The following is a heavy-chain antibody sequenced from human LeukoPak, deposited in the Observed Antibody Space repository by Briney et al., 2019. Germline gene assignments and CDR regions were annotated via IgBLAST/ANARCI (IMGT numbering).Heavy chain of an antibody. J-gene: IGHJ5*02. CDR2: ISGSGGST. CDR1: GFTFSDYY. D-gene: IGHD1-26*01. Sequence: GGSLRLSCAASGFTFSDYYMSWIRQAPGKGLEWVSAISGSGGSTYYADSVKGRFTISRDNSKNTLYLQMNSLRAEDTAVYYCAKVPSIVGARDWFDPWGQGTLVTVSS. CDR3: AKVPSIVGARDWFDP. V-gene: IGHV3-23*01.